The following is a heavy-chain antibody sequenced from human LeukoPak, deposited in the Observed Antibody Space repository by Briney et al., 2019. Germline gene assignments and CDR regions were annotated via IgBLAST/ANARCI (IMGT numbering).Heavy chain of an antibody. CDR3: AKVMKGSERLTMVRGVIIKTAGLYYMDV. CDR2: ISASGGST. CDR1: GFTFSDYY. D-gene: IGHD3-10*01. V-gene: IGHV3-23*01. J-gene: IGHJ6*03. Sequence: GGSLRLSCAASGFTFSDYYMSWIRQAPGKGLEWVSSISASGGSTNYADSVKGRFTISRDNSKNTVYLQMNSLRAEDTAVYYCAKVMKGSERLTMVRGVIIKTAGLYYMDVWGKGTTVTVSS.